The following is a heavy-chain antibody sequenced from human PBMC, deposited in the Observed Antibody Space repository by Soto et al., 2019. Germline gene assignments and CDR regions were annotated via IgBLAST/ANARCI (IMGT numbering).Heavy chain of an antibody. V-gene: IGHV3-30*18. Sequence: PGGSLRLSCAASGFTFSSYGMHWVRQAPGKGLEWVAVISYDGSNKYYADSVKGRFTISRDNSKNTLYLQMNSLRAEDTAVYYCAKDRELWFGEFPYYYGMDVGGQGTTVTVS. CDR2: ISYDGSNK. D-gene: IGHD3-10*01. CDR1: GFTFSSYG. J-gene: IGHJ6*02. CDR3: AKDRELWFGEFPYYYGMDV.